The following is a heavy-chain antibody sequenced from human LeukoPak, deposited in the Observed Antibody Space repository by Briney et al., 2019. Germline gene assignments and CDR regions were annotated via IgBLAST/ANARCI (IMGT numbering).Heavy chain of an antibody. CDR3: ARHNTVAGTD. V-gene: IGHV4-39*01. Sequence: SETLSLTCTVSGGSISSSSYYWGWIRQPPGKGLEWIGSIYYSGSTYYNPSLKSRVTISVDTSKNQFSLKLSSVIAADTAVYYCARHNTVAGTDWGQGTLVTVSS. D-gene: IGHD6-19*01. CDR1: GGSISSSSYY. CDR2: IYYSGST. J-gene: IGHJ4*02.